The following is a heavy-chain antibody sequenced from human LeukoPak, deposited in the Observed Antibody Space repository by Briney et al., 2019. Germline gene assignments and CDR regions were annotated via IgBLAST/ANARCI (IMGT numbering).Heavy chain of an antibody. CDR3: AGDKVPTWELQRGGAFDI. D-gene: IGHD1-26*01. Sequence: GASVKVSCKVSGYTLTELSMHWVRQAPGKGLEWMGGFDPEDGETIYAQKFQGRVTMTEDTSTDTAYMELSSLRSEDTAVYYCAGDKVPTWELQRGGAFDIWGQGTMVTVSS. CDR2: FDPEDGET. J-gene: IGHJ3*02. V-gene: IGHV1-24*01. CDR1: GYTLTELS.